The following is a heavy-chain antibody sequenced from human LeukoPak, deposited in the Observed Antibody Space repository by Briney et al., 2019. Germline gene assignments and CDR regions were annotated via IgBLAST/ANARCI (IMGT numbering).Heavy chain of an antibody. D-gene: IGHD4-23*01. Sequence: ASVKVSCKASGYTFTSYDIHWVRQATGQGLEWMGRMNPNRGDTNYAQKLQGRVTMTTDTSTSTAYMELRSLRSDDTAVYYCARDRATVVTAPDDFDYWGQGTLVTVSS. V-gene: IGHV1-18*01. CDR3: ARDRATVVTAPDDFDY. J-gene: IGHJ4*02. CDR1: GYTFTSYD. CDR2: MNPNRGDT.